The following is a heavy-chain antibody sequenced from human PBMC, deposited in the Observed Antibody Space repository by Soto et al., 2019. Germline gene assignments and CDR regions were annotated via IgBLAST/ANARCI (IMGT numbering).Heavy chain of an antibody. V-gene: IGHV4-4*02. CDR1: GGSISSSNW. CDR2: IYHSGST. CDR3: ARDYYYYSSGYYGNWFDP. D-gene: IGHD3-22*01. Sequence: QVQLQESGPGLVKPSGTLSLTCAVSGGSISSSNWWSWVRQPPGKGLEWIGEIYHSGSTNYNPSLTSRVTLSVDKSKNQFSLKLSSVTAADTAVYYCARDYYYYSSGYYGNWFDPWGQGTLVTGSS. J-gene: IGHJ5*02.